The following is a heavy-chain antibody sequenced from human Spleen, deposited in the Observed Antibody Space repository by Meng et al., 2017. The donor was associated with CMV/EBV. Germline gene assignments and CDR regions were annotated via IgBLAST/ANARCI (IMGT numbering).Heavy chain of an antibody. J-gene: IGHJ4*02. Sequence: GGSLRLSCAVSGFTFSNYWMHWVRQAPGEGLVWVARTNSDGSNTAYADSVKGRFTISRDNAKNTLHLQVKSLRGEDTAVYYCARGFGYCSGGSCSDLDYWGQGTLVTVSS. CDR2: TNSDGSNT. D-gene: IGHD2-15*01. V-gene: IGHV3-74*01. CDR3: ARGFGYCSGGSCSDLDY. CDR1: GFTFSNYW.